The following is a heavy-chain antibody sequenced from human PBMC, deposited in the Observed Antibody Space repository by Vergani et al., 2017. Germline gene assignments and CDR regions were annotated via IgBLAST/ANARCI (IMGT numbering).Heavy chain of an antibody. CDR2: IIPIFGTA. Sequence: QVQLVQSGAEVKKPGSSVKVSCKASGGTFSSYAISWVRQAPGQGLEWIGGIIPIFGTANYAQKFQGGVTITADESTSTAYMELSSLRSEDTAVYYCARSETYYYDSSGYNWDDAFDIWGQGTMVTVSS. V-gene: IGHV1-69*12. CDR3: ARSETYYYDSSGYNWDDAFDI. CDR1: GGTFSSYA. J-gene: IGHJ3*02. D-gene: IGHD3-22*01.